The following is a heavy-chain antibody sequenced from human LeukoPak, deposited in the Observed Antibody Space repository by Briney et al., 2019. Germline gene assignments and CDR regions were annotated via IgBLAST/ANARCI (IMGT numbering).Heavy chain of an antibody. CDR1: GXSISTTNW. CDR3: AREGGFYRPLDY. CDR2: VHLNGRT. V-gene: IGHV4-4*02. Sequence: SGTLSLTCDVSGXSISTTNWWTWVRQPPGGGLDWIGEVHLNGRTHYSPSLESRVTMSVDMSENHVSLQLTSVTAADTAVYYCAREGGFYRPLDYSGPGTLVIVSA. D-gene: IGHD2/OR15-2a*01. J-gene: IGHJ4*02.